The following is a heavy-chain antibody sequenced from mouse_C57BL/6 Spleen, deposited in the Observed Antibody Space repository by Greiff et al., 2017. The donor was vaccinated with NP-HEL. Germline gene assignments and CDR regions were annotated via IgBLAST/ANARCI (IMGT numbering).Heavy chain of an antibody. V-gene: IGHV1-82*01. CDR2: IYPGDGDT. CDR3: ARETRARYFDY. Sequence: QVQLQQSGPELVKPGASVKISCKASGYAFSSSWMNWVKQRPGKGLEWIGRIYPGDGDTNYNGKFKGKATLTADKSSSTAYMKLSSLTSEDSAVYFCARETRARYFDYWGQGTTLTVSS. J-gene: IGHJ2*01. CDR1: GYAFSSSW.